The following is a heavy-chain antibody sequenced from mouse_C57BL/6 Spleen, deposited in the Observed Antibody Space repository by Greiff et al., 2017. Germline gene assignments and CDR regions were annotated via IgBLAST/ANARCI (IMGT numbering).Heavy chain of an antibody. D-gene: IGHD2-3*01. CDR1: GFTFSSYA. CDR2: ISDGGSYT. J-gene: IGHJ4*01. CDR3: ARELYDGYYYYAMDY. Sequence: EVKLMESGGGLVKPGGSLKLSCAASGFTFSSYAMSWVRQTPEKRLEWVATISDGGSYTYYPDNVKGRFTISRDNAKNNLYLQMSHLKSEDTAMYYCARELYDGYYYYAMDYWGQGTSVTVSS. V-gene: IGHV5-4*01.